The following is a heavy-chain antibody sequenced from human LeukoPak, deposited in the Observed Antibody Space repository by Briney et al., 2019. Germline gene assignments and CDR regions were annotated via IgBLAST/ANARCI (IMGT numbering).Heavy chain of an antibody. D-gene: IGHD4-23*01. CDR2: ISGSGGST. Sequence: GGSLRLSCAASGFTFSSYAMSWVRQAPGKGLEWVSAISGSGGSTYYADSVKGRFIISRDNSENTLYLQMNSLRAEDTALYYCAKDLTPGKYGDNPPYGTFDLWGRGTMVFVSS. CDR3: AKDLTPGKYGDNPPYGTFDL. CDR1: GFTFSSYA. V-gene: IGHV3-23*01. J-gene: IGHJ2*01.